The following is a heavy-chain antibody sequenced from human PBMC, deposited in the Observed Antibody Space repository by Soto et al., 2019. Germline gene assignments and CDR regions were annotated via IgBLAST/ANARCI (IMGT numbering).Heavy chain of an antibody. Sequence: QVQLQESGPGLVKPSGTLFLTCAVSGGSVSSSNWWSWVRQPPGQGLEWIGEIYDSGSTNYNPSLKSRVTMSVDKSKNQYSLKPTSVTAADTAVYYYRVAYDSDAFDIWGQGTKVTVSS. V-gene: IGHV4-4*02. J-gene: IGHJ3*02. D-gene: IGHD3-22*01. CDR3: RVAYDSDAFDI. CDR1: GGSVSSSNW. CDR2: IYDSGST.